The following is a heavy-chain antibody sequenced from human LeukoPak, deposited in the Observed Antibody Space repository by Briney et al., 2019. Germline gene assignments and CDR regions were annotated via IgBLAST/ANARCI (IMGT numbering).Heavy chain of an antibody. V-gene: IGHV4-4*02. J-gene: IGHJ6*02. Sequence: SGTLSLTCAVSGGSISSSNWWSWVRQPPGKGLEWIGEIYHSGSTNYNPSLKSRVTISVDKSKNQFSLKLSSVTAADTAVYYCGRVSKNRYYYDSSGYYGYYYYGMDVWGQGTTVTVSS. CDR2: IYHSGST. CDR1: GGSISSSNW. CDR3: GRVSKNRYYYDSSGYYGYYYYGMDV. D-gene: IGHD3-22*01.